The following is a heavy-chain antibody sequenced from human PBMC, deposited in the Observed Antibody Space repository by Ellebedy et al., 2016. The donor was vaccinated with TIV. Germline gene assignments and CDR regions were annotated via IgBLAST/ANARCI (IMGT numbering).Heavy chain of an antibody. J-gene: IGHJ4*02. CDR1: GVSISSYY. CDR3: ARRGSSGWYYFDY. Sequence: MPSETLSLTCTVSGVSISSYYWSWIRQPPGKGLEWIGYIYYSGSTNYNPSLKSRVTISVDTSKNQFSLKLSSVTAADTAVYYCARRGSSGWYYFDYWGQGTLVTVSS. D-gene: IGHD6-19*01. V-gene: IGHV4-59*08. CDR2: IYYSGST.